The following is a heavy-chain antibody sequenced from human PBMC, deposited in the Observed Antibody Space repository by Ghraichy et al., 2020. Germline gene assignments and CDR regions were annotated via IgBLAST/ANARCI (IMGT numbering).Heavy chain of an antibody. V-gene: IGHV3-9*01. CDR2: ISWNSGSI. CDR3: AKGRSAVAGTRVEDDAFDI. CDR1: GFTFDDYA. D-gene: IGHD6-19*01. J-gene: IGHJ3*02. Sequence: LSLTCAASGFTFDDYAMHWVRQAPGKGLEWVSGISWNSGSIGYADSVKGRFTISRDNAKNSLYLQMNSLRAEDTALYYCAKGRSAVAGTRVEDDAFDIWGQGTMVTVSS.